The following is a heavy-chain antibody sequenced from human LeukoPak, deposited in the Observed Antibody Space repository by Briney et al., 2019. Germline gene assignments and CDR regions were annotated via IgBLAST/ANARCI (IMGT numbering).Heavy chain of an antibody. CDR2: ISSSGANT. D-gene: IGHD2-2*01. CDR3: AKGGEYQLPGDY. V-gene: IGHV3-23*01. J-gene: IGHJ4*02. CDR1: GGSISSGGYY. Sequence: LSLTCTVSGGSISSGGYYWSWVRQAPGKGLEWVSTISSSGANTYYADSVKGRFTISRDNSKNTLYLQMNSLRAEDTAVYYCAKGGEYQLPGDYWGQGTLVTVSS.